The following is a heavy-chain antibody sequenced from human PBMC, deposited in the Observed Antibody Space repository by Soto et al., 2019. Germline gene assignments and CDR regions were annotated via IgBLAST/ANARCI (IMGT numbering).Heavy chain of an antibody. CDR3: AAYDSEGYFDY. CDR1: GGSITNFH. J-gene: IGHJ4*02. D-gene: IGHD3-22*01. Sequence: SETLSLTCTVSGGSITNFHWSWIRQPPGKGLEWIGYVYFSGGTKYNPSFKSRVTMSIDTSKNEFSLRLISVTAADSAAYFCAAYDSEGYFDYWGQGALVTVSS. CDR2: VYFSGGT. V-gene: IGHV4-59*01.